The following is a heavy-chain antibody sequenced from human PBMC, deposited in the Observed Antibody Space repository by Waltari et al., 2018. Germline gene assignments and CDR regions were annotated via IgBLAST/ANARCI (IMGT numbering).Heavy chain of an antibody. D-gene: IGHD2-8*02. V-gene: IGHV1-69*08. Sequence: QVQLVQSGAEVKKPGSSVKVSCKASGGTFSSYAISWVRQAPGQGLEWMGRIIPMFGTANYAQKFQGRVTITADKSTSTAYRELSSLRSEDTAVYYCASHCTGGVCLHWGQGTLVTVSS. CDR3: ASHCTGGVCLH. CDR2: IIPMFGTA. J-gene: IGHJ4*02. CDR1: GGTFSSYA.